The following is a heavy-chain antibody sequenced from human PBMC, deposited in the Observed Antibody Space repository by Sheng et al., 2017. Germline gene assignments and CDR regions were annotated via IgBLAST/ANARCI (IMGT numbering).Heavy chain of an antibody. J-gene: IGHJ4*02. D-gene: IGHD3-22*01. CDR3: ASLDSHFDY. CDR1: GFTFSSYA. CDR2: ISSNGGST. Sequence: EVQLVESGGGLVQPGGSLRLSCAASGFTFSSYAMHWVRQAPGKGLEYVSAISSNGGSTYYANSVKGRFTISRDNSKNTLYLQMGSLRAEDMAVYYCASLDSHFDYWGQGTLVTVSS. V-gene: IGHV3-64*01.